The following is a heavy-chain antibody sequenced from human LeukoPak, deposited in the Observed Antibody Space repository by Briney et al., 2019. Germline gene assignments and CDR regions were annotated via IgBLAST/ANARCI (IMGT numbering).Heavy chain of an antibody. CDR2: IIPIFGTA. V-gene: IGHV1-69*13. Sequence: ASVNVSFKASGGTFISYAISWVRQAPGQGLEWMGGIIPIFGTANYAQKFQGRVTITADESTSTAYMELSSLRSEDTAVYYCARDPYYYGSGSYYEDWGQGTLVTVSS. CDR3: ARDPYYYGSGSYYED. D-gene: IGHD3-10*01. CDR1: GGTFISYA. J-gene: IGHJ4*02.